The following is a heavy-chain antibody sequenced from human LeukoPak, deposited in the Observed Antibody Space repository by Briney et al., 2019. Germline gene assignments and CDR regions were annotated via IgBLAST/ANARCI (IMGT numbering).Heavy chain of an antibody. CDR1: GYTFSSYG. D-gene: IGHD5-12*01. CDR2: IIPIFGTA. J-gene: IGHJ4*02. V-gene: IGHV1-69*13. Sequence: SVKVSCKASGYTFSSYGISWVRQAPGQGLEWMGGIIPIFGTANYAQKFQGRVTITADESTSTAYMELSSLRSEDTAVYYCARRATSSGSYYTFDYWGQGTLVTVSS. CDR3: ARRATSSGSYYTFDY.